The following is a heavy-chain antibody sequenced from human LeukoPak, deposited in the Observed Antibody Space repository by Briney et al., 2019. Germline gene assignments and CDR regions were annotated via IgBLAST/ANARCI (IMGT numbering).Heavy chain of an antibody. J-gene: IGHJ4*02. V-gene: IGHV3-48*01. CDR2: ITSGSGTI. Sequence: GGSLRLSCAASGFTFSSYTMNWVRQAPGKGLEWVSYITSGSGTIYYAASVKGRFTISRDNSKNTLYLQMNSLRAEDTALYFCARDRRYCSGGSCYFDYFFDYWGQGTLVTVSS. CDR3: ARDRRYCSGGSCYFDYFFDY. CDR1: GFTFSSYT. D-gene: IGHD2-15*01.